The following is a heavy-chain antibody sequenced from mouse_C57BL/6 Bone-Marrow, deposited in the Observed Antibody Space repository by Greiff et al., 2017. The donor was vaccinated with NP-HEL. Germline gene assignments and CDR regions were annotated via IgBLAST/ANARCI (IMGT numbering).Heavy chain of an antibody. CDR2: LNPNYGTT. V-gene: IGHV1-39*01. CDR1: GYSFTDYN. CDR3: ARRGVSTGYYAMDY. Sequence: EVQLQQSGPELVKPGASVKISCKASGYSFTDYNMNWVKQSNGKSLEWIGVLNPNYGTTSYNQKFKGKATLTVDQSSSTAYKQLNSLTSEDSAVYYCARRGVSTGYYAMDYWGQGTSVTVSS. D-gene: IGHD6-2*01. J-gene: IGHJ4*01.